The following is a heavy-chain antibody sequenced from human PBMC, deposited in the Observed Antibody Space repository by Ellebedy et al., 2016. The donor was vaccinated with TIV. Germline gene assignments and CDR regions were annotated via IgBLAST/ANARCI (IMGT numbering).Heavy chain of an antibody. V-gene: IGHV2-5*02. Sequence: SGPTLVKPTQTLTLTCTFSGFSFNTSGVTVGWIRQPPGKALEWLALIYWDDDKRYSPSLNNRLTINRDTSKNQVVLTMTNMDPVDTATYYCAHRDWRSNTFDYWGQGTLVTVSS. CDR1: GFSFNTSGVT. D-gene: IGHD3/OR15-3a*01. CDR3: AHRDWRSNTFDY. J-gene: IGHJ4*02. CDR2: IYWDDDK.